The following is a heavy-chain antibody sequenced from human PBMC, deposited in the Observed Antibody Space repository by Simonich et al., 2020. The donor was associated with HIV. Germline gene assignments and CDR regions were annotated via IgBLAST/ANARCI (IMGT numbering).Heavy chain of an antibody. Sequence: QVQLVQSGAEVKKPGASVKVSCKASGYTFTIYGITWVRQAPGQGLEWMGWVSAYNVNKNYAQKLQGRVTMTTDTSTSTAYMELRSLRSDDTAVYYCARGVTPYDAFDIWGQGTMVTVSS. CDR1: GYTFTIYG. D-gene: IGHD2-15*01. CDR3: ARGVTPYDAFDI. V-gene: IGHV1-18*01. CDR2: VSAYNVNK. J-gene: IGHJ3*02.